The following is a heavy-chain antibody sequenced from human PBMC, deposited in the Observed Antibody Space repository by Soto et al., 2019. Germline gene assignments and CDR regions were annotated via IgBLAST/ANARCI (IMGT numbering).Heavy chain of an antibody. Sequence: SETLSLTCTVTGGTISGYYWTWIRQSAGGGLEWIGRIYSSGSTNYNPSLKSRVAISLDTSMNHFSLRLSSVTAADTAVYYCARGQRFSDWFDPWGQGTMVTVSS. CDR2: IYSSGST. D-gene: IGHD3-3*01. CDR3: ARGQRFSDWFDP. CDR1: GGTISGYY. V-gene: IGHV4-4*07. J-gene: IGHJ5*02.